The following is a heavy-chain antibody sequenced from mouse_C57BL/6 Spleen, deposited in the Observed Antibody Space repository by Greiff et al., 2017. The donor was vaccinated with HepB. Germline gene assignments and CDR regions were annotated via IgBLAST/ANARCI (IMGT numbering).Heavy chain of an antibody. D-gene: IGHD6-5*01. V-gene: IGHV6-6*01. CDR3: TAYLDY. CDR2: IRNKANNPAT. Sequence: EVKLVESGGGLVQPGGSMKLSCAASGFTFSDAWMDWVRQSPEKGLEWVAEIRNKANNPATYYAESVKGRFTISRDDSKSSVYLQMNSLRAEDTGIYYCTAYLDYWGQGTTLTVSS. J-gene: IGHJ2*01. CDR1: GFTFSDAW.